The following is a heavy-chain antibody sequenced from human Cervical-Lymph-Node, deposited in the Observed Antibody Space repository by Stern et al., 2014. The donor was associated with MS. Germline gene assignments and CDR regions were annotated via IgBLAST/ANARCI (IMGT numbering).Heavy chain of an antibody. J-gene: IGHJ4*02. CDR3: AHLTTATALDY. D-gene: IGHD1-1*01. CDR1: GFSLSTSGVG. V-gene: IGHV2-5*02. CDR2: IYWDDDK. Sequence: SGPTLVKPTQTLTLTCTFSGFSLSTSGVGVGRLRQPPGKALEWLALIYWDDDKRYSPYLESRLTITKDTSKNLVVLTMTNMDPVDTATYYCAHLTTATALDYWGQGTLVTVSS.